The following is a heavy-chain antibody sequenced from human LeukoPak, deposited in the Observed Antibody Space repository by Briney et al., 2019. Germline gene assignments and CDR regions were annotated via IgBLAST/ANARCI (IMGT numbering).Heavy chain of an antibody. J-gene: IGHJ6*02. CDR1: GYTFTSYD. Sequence: ASVKVSCKASGYTFTSYDINWVRQATGQGLEWMGWMNPNNGNTGYAQKFQGRVTMTRSTSISTACMELSSLRSEDTAVYYCARLASSSWPLYYYYGMDVWGQGTTVTVSS. D-gene: IGHD6-13*01. CDR3: ARLASSSWPLYYYYGMDV. CDR2: MNPNNGNT. V-gene: IGHV1-8*01.